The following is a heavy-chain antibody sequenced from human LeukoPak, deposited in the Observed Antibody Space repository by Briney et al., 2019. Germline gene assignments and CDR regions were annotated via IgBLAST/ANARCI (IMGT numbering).Heavy chain of an antibody. CDR3: ALVGEALDY. CDR2: INPNSGGT. D-gene: IGHD4-17*01. CDR1: GYTFIGYN. J-gene: IGHJ4*02. Sequence: GASVKVSCKASGYTFIGYNMHWVRQAPGQGLEWMGWINPNSGGTNYAQSFQGRVTMTRDTSISTAYMELSRLRSDDTAMYYCALVGEALDYWGQGTLVTVSS. V-gene: IGHV1-2*02.